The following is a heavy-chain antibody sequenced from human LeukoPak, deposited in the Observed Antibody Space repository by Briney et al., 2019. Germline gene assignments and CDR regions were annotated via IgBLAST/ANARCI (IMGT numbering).Heavy chain of an antibody. D-gene: IGHD2-2*01. J-gene: IGHJ5*02. Sequence: GGSLRLSCAASGFTFSSYAMSWVRQAPGKGLEWVSAISGSGGSTYYADSVKGRFTISRDNSKNTLYLQMNSLRAEDTAVYYCAKLGIVVPAAWNWFDPWGQGTLVTVSS. V-gene: IGHV3-23*01. CDR3: AKLGIVVPAAWNWFDP. CDR1: GFTFSSYA. CDR2: ISGSGGST.